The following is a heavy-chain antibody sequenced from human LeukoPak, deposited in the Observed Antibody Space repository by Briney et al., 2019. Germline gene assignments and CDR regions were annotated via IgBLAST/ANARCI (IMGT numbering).Heavy chain of an antibody. CDR1: GFTFSSCA. CDR3: ARDGTTVTLHAFDF. J-gene: IGHJ3*01. D-gene: IGHD4-17*01. CDR2: VSTDGEST. V-gene: IGHV3-64*01. Sequence: GGSLRLSCAASGFTFSSCAMHWVRQAPGKGLEYVSSVSTDGESTYYANSVKGRFTISRDNSKNTLYLQMGSLRPEDMAVYYCARDGTTVTLHAFDFWGQGTMVTVSS.